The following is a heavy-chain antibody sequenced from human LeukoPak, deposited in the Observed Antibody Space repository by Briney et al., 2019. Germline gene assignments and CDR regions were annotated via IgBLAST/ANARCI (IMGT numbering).Heavy chain of an antibody. CDR3: ARGGFDSSGLRSVYFDY. CDR1: GYTFTSYG. V-gene: IGHV1-18*01. D-gene: IGHD3-22*01. CDR2: ISTYNGHT. J-gene: IGHJ4*02. Sequence: ASVKVSCKASGYTFTSYGISWVRQAPGQGLEWMGWISTYNGHTNYARKVQGRVTMTTDTSTSTAYMELRSLRSDDTAVYYCARGGFDSSGLRSVYFDYWGQGTLVTVSS.